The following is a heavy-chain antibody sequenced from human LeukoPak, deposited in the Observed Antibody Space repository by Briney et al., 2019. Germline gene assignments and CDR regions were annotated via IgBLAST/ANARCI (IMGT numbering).Heavy chain of an antibody. CDR3: ARDRGYTVPYYYGMDV. J-gene: IGHJ6*04. Sequence: PSETLSLTCTVSGGSVSSGSYYWSWIRQPPGKGLEWIGHIYYSGSTNSNPSLKSRVTISVDTSKNQFSLKLSSVTAADTAVYYCARDRGYTVPYYYGMDVWGKGTTVTVSS. CDR1: GGSVSSGSYY. D-gene: IGHD5-24*01. V-gene: IGHV4-61*01. CDR2: IYYSGST.